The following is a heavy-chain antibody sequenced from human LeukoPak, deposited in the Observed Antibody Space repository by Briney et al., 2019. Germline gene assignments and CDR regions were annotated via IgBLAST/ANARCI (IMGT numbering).Heavy chain of an antibody. J-gene: IGHJ6*03. D-gene: IGHD3-9*01. Sequence: PSETLSLTCAVYGGSFSGYYWSWIRQPPGKGLEWIGEINHSGSTNYNPSLKSRVTISVDTSKNQFSLKLSSVTAADTAVYYCARGIGYDILTGYYWPYYYYYMDVWGKGTTVTVSS. CDR2: INHSGST. CDR1: GGSFSGYY. CDR3: ARGIGYDILTGYYWPYYYYYMDV. V-gene: IGHV4-34*01.